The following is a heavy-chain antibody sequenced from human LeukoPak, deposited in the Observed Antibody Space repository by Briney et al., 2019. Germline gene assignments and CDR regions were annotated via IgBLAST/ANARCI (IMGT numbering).Heavy chain of an antibody. J-gene: IGHJ4*02. Sequence: PGGSLRLSCVAFGFTFSTYAMTWVRQAPGKGLEWVSTVSANAYSTYYADSVKGRFTISRDNSKNTLYLQMNSLRAEDTAVYYCAKDLYGDYYFDYWGQGTLVTVSS. CDR2: VSANAYST. CDR3: AKDLYGDYYFDY. D-gene: IGHD4-17*01. CDR1: GFTFSTYA. V-gene: IGHV3-23*01.